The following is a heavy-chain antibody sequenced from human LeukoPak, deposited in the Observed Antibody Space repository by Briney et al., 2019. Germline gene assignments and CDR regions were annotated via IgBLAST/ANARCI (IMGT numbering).Heavy chain of an antibody. J-gene: IGHJ4*02. CDR1: GFTFSSYS. Sequence: GGSLRLSCAASGFTFSSYSMNWVRQAPGKGLEWVSSISSSSSYIYYADSVKGRFTISRDNAKNSLYLQMNSLRAEDTAVYYCARDMGAYYDILPGYHTYFDYWGQGTLVTVSS. V-gene: IGHV3-21*01. D-gene: IGHD3-9*01. CDR3: ARDMGAYYDILPGYHTYFDY. CDR2: ISSSSSYI.